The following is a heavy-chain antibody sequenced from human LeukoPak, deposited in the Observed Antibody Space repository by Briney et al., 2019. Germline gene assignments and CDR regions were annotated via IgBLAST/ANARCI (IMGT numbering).Heavy chain of an antibody. D-gene: IGHD3-22*01. CDR3: ARVNTMIVVLDASDI. Sequence: GGSLRLSCAASGFTFSIYSMNWVRQAPGKGLEWVSSISSSSSYIYYADSVKGRFTISRDNAKNSLYLQMNSLRAEDTAMYYCARVNTMIVVLDASDIWGQGTMVTVSS. CDR1: GFTFSIYS. CDR2: ISSSSSYI. J-gene: IGHJ3*02. V-gene: IGHV3-21*06.